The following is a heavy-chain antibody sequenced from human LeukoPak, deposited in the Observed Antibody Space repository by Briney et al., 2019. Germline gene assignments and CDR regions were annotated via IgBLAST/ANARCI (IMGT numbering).Heavy chain of an antibody. Sequence: SETLSLTCTVSGGSISSSSYYWGWIRQPPGKGLEWIGSIYYSGSTYYNPSLKSPVTISVDTSKNQFSLKLSSVTAADTAVYYCARVIGSNYYVDYYYMDVWGKGTTVTVSS. V-gene: IGHV4-39*07. CDR3: ARVIGSNYYVDYYYMDV. J-gene: IGHJ6*03. CDR1: GGSISSSSYY. D-gene: IGHD4-11*01. CDR2: IYYSGST.